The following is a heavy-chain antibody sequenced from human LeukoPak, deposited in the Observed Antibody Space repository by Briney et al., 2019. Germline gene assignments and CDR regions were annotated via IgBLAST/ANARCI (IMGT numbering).Heavy chain of an antibody. CDR2: IYYSGST. J-gene: IGHJ6*03. Sequence: SETLSLTCTVSGDSISAYYWSWIRQPPGKGLEWIGYIYYSGSTNYNPSLKSRVSISVDTSKNQFSLKLSSVTAADTAVYYCARAGKYYYYMDVWGKGTTVTVSS. D-gene: IGHD3-10*01. CDR1: GDSISAYY. V-gene: IGHV4-59*08. CDR3: ARAGKYYYYMDV.